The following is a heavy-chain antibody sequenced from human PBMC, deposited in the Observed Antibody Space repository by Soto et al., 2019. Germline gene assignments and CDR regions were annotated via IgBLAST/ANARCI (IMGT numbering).Heavy chain of an antibody. V-gene: IGHV3-23*01. D-gene: IGHD3-3*01. CDR1: GFTFSSYA. CDR3: ANPSNVLRFFDY. J-gene: IGHJ4*02. CDR2: ISGSGGST. Sequence: PGGSLRLSCAASGFTFSSYAMSWVRQAPGKGLEWVSAISGSGGSTYYADSVKGRFTISRDNSKNTLYLQMNSLRAEETAVYYCANPSNVLRFFDYWGQGTLVTVSS.